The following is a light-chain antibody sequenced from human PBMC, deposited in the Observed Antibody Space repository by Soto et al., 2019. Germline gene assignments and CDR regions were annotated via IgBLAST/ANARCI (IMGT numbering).Light chain of an antibody. CDR1: SSNIGAGHD. V-gene: IGLV1-40*01. CDR2: RNN. CDR3: QSFDSNLSGWV. Sequence: QSVLTQPPSVSGAPGQRVTISCTGNSSNIGAGHDVHWYQQPPGTAPKLLIFRNNNRASGVPGRFSGARSGTSASLAIPGLQTGDEADYYCQSFDSNLSGWVFGGGTKLTVL. J-gene: IGLJ3*02.